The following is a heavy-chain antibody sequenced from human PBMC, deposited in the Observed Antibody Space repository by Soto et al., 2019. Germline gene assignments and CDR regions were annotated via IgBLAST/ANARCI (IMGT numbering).Heavy chain of an antibody. Sequence: GGSRRLSCAASGFAFNTYAMSWVRQAPGRGLQWVSTIIGIGTSTYYADSVKGRFTISRDNSKNTLDLQMNSRRAEDTAADYCAKAFCTRRSCWIFDSRRQGTMVTVSS. CDR2: IIGIGTST. D-gene: IGHD2-8*01. V-gene: IGHV3-23*01. CDR3: AKAFCTRRSCWIFDS. J-gene: IGHJ4*02. CDR1: GFAFNTYA.